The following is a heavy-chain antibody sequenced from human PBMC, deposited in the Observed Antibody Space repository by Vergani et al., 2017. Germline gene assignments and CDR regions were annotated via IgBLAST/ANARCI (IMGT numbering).Heavy chain of an antibody. J-gene: IGHJ4*02. CDR2: IIPIFGTA. CDR1: GGTFSSYA. CDR3: ARGLRGDYYDSSGYYPLDY. V-gene: IGHV1-69*01. D-gene: IGHD3-22*01. Sequence: QVQLVQSGAEVKKHGSSVKVSCKASGGTFSSYAISWVRQAPGQGLEWMGGIIPIFGTANYAQKFQGRVTITADESTSTAYMELSSLRSEDTAVYYCARGLRGDYYDSSGYYPLDYWGQGTLVTVSS.